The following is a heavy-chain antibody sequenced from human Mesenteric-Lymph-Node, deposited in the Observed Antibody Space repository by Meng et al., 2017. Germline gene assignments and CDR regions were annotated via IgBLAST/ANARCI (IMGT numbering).Heavy chain of an antibody. Sequence: GESLKISCAASGFTFSSYAMSWVRQAPGKGLEWVSAISGSGGSTYYADSVKGRFTISRDNSKNTLYLQMNSLRAEDTAVYYCANLEIAAAGTGWFDPWGQGTLVTVSS. V-gene: IGHV3-23*01. J-gene: IGHJ5*02. CDR3: ANLEIAAAGTGWFDP. CDR1: GFTFSSYA. CDR2: ISGSGGST. D-gene: IGHD6-13*01.